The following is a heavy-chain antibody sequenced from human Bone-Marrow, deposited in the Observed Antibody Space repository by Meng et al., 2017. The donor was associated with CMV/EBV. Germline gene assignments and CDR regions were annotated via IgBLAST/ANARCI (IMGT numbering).Heavy chain of an antibody. CDR2: AYYRSKWYN. CDR1: SSYA. J-gene: IGHJ6*02. V-gene: IGHV6-1*01. CDR3: ARMADYYYYGMDV. Sequence: SSYAISWVRQAPGQGLEWLGRAYYRSKWYNDYAVSVKSRITINPDTSKNQFSLQLNSVTPEDTAVYYCARMADYYYYGMDVWGQGTTVTVSS. D-gene: IGHD5-24*01.